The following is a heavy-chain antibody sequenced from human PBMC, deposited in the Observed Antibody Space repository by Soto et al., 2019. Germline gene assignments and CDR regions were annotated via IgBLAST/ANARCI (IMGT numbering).Heavy chain of an antibody. V-gene: IGHV3-74*01. D-gene: IGHD2-2*02. CDR1: GFTFSGYW. CDR3: ARGRYCSSTSCYSPLLGMDV. CDR2: INSDGSST. Sequence: GASLRLSSAASGFTFSGYWMHWVRQAPGKGLVWVSRINSDGSSTSYADSVKGRFTISRDNAKNTLYLQMNSLRAEDTAVYYCARGRYCSSTSCYSPLLGMDVWGQGTTVTVSS. J-gene: IGHJ6*02.